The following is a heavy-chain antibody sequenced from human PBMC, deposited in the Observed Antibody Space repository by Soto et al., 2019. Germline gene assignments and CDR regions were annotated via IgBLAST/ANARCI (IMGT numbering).Heavy chain of an antibody. J-gene: IGHJ6*03. CDR1: EYTFTSYA. D-gene: IGHD3-10*01. V-gene: IGHV1-3*01. CDR3: ARDRIRGSGSYYTHYYYYMDV. Sequence: APVKVSCKASEYTFTSYAMHWVRQAPGQRLEWMGWINAGNGNTKYSQKFQGRVTITRDTSASTAYMELSSLRSEDTAVYYCARDRIRGSGSYYTHYYYYMDVWGKGTTVTVSS. CDR2: INAGNGNT.